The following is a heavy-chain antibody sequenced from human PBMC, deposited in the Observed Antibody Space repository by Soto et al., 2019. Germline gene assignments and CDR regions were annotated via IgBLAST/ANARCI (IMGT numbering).Heavy chain of an antibody. J-gene: IGHJ3*02. CDR1: GFTFSNAW. CDR2: IKSKTDGGTT. CDR3: TTEPTNILDAFDI. V-gene: IGHV3-15*01. Sequence: GSLRLSCAASGFTFSNAWMSWVRRAPGKGLEWVGRIKSKTDGGTTDYAAPVKGRFTISRDDSKNTLYLQMNSLKTEDTAVYYCTTEPTNILDAFDIWGQGTMVTVSS. D-gene: IGHD2-2*02.